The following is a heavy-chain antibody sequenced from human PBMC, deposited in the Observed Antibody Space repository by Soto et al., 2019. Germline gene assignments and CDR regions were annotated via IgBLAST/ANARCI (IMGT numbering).Heavy chain of an antibody. J-gene: IGHJ4*02. CDR1: GGSFSGYY. D-gene: IGHD6-19*01. V-gene: IGHV4-34*01. Sequence: PSETLSLTCAVYGGSFSGYYWSWIRQPPGKGLEWIGEINHSGSTNYNPPLKSRVTISVDTSKNQFSLKLSSVTAADTAVYYCARGRQWLAPIDYWGQGTLVTVSS. CDR3: ARGRQWLAPIDY. CDR2: INHSGST.